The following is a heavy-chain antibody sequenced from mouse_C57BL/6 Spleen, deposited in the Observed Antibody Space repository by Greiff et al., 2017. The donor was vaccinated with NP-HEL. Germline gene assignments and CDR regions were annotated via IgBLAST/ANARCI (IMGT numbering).Heavy chain of an antibody. D-gene: IGHD2-14*01. J-gene: IGHJ4*01. CDR3: ARRVHHYYAMDY. Sequence: VQLQQSGAELVRPGTSVKVSCKASGYAFTNYLIEWVKQRPGQGLEWIGVINPGSGGTNYNEKFKGKATLTADKSSSTAYMQLSSLTSEDSAVYFCARRVHHYYAMDYRGQGTSVTVSS. CDR2: INPGSGGT. V-gene: IGHV1-54*01. CDR1: GYAFTNYL.